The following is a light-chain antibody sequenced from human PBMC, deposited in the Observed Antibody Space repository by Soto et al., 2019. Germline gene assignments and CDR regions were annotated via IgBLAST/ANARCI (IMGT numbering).Light chain of an antibody. J-gene: IGKJ2*01. Sequence: DIQMTQSPSSLSASVGDRVTITCRASQSISNFLNWDQQKPGQAPELLIYAASSLHSGVTSRFSGSGSGTNFTLTISTLQPEDFATYSCQQSYTTPYSFGQGTKLEIK. CDR1: QSISNF. V-gene: IGKV1-39*01. CDR3: QQSYTTPYS. CDR2: AAS.